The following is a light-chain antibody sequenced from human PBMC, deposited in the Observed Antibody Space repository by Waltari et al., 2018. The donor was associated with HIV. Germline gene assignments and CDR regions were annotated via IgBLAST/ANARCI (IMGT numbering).Light chain of an antibody. CDR2: GAS. J-gene: IGKJ2*01. CDR3: QRYSTSPPYT. CDR1: QSIYGSY. Sequence: EILLTQSPGTLSLSPGVRATLSCRASQSIYGSYLAWYQQKPGQPPRFLIYGASSRAAGTPDRFSGSGSGTEFTLTISRLEPEDFAVYYCQRYSTSPPYTFGQGTKLENK. V-gene: IGKV3-20*01.